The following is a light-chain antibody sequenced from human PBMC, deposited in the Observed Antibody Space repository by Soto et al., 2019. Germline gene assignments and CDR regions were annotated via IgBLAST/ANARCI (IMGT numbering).Light chain of an antibody. J-gene: IGKJ1*01. V-gene: IGKV3-20*01. CDR1: LSVTNNY. CDR3: QHYGSSARA. CDR2: GAS. Sequence: EIVLTQSPATLSLSPGERATLSCRASLSVTNNYLAWYQQKPSQAPRLLIYGASSRATGIPDRFSGSGSGTDFTLTISRLEPEDFAVYYCQHYGSSARAFGQGTKVEIK.